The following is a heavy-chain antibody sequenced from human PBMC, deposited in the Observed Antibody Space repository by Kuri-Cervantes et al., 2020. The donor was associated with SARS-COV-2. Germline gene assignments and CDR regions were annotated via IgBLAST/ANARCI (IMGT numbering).Heavy chain of an antibody. V-gene: IGHV4-39*07. D-gene: IGHD6-13*01. Sequence: SETLSLTCTVSGGSISSSSYYWGWIRQPPGKGLEWIGSIYYSGSTNYNPSLKSRVTISVDTSKNQFSLKLSSVTAAGTAVYYCARVPEGGYSFQHWGQGTLVTVSS. CDR1: GGSISSSSYY. J-gene: IGHJ1*01. CDR2: IYYSGST. CDR3: ARVPEGGYSFQH.